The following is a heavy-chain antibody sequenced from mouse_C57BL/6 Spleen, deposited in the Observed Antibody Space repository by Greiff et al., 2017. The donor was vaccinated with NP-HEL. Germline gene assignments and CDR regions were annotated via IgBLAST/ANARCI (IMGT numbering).Heavy chain of an antibody. CDR3: AREGEYGPLDY. CDR1: GYAFSSYW. J-gene: IGHJ2*01. D-gene: IGHD1-1*02. V-gene: IGHV1-80*01. Sequence: VQRVESGAELVKPGASVKISCKASGYAFSSYWMNWVKQRPGKGLEWIGQIYPGDGDTNYNGKFKGKATLTADKSSSTAYMQLSSLTSEDSAVYFCAREGEYGPLDYWGQGTTLTVSS. CDR2: IYPGDGDT.